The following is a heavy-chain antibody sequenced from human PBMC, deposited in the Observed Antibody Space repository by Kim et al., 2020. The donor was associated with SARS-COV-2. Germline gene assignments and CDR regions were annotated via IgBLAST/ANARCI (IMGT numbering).Heavy chain of an antibody. V-gene: IGHV1-8*01. CDR1: GYTFASHD. D-gene: IGHD2-8*01. J-gene: IGHJ4*02. CDR3: VRGQRSQVAVLVYILKAYYFDL. Sequence: ASLKVSCEASGYTFASHDINWVRQAPGQGLEWMGWMNPASGNTGYAQKFQGRVTMTRDTPRSTAYMELNSLTSDDTALYYCVRGQRSQVAVLVYILKAYYFDLWGRGTLVTVTS. CDR2: MNPASGNT.